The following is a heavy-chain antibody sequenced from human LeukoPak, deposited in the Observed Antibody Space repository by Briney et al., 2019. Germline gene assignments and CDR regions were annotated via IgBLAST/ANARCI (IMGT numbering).Heavy chain of an antibody. J-gene: IGHJ4*02. CDR2: ISGSGGST. CDR1: GFTFSSCA. V-gene: IGHV3-23*01. Sequence: GGSLRLSCAASGFTFSSCAMSWVRQAPGKGLEWVSAISGSGGSTYYADSVKGRFTISRDNSKNTLYLQMNSLRAEDTAVYYCAKDKPAGYDFWSGYSFGFDYWGQGTLVTVSS. D-gene: IGHD3-3*01. CDR3: AKDKPAGYDFWSGYSFGFDY.